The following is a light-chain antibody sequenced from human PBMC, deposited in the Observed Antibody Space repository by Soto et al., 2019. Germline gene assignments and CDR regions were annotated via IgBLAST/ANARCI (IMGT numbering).Light chain of an antibody. CDR1: QSVSSN. CDR2: GAS. J-gene: IGKJ1*01. V-gene: IGKV3-15*01. Sequence: EIVMTQSPATLSVSPGDRATLSCRASQSVSSNLAWYQQKPGQAPRLLSYGASTRATGIPARFSGSGSGTEFTLTISSLQSEDFAVYYCQQYNNWPPWTFGQGTKVDI. CDR3: QQYNNWPPWT.